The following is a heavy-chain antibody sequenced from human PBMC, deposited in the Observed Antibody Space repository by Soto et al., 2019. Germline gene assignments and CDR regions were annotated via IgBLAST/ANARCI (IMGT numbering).Heavy chain of an antibody. CDR2: IYYSGST. V-gene: IGHV4-59*02. Sequence: SGTRALIWTVSGGSVSRYYWSWIRQPPGKGLEWIGYIYYSGSTNYNPSLKSRVTISVDTSKNQFSLKLSSVTAADTAVYYCAREGYSYGLYYFDYWGQGTLVTVSS. D-gene: IGHD5-18*01. J-gene: IGHJ4*02. CDR1: GGSVSRYY. CDR3: AREGYSYGLYYFDY.